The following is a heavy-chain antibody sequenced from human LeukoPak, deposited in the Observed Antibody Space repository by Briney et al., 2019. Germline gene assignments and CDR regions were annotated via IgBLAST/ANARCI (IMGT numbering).Heavy chain of an antibody. CDR3: ASSAYDFWSGYYARWFDP. CDR2: INHSGST. V-gene: IGHV4-34*01. Sequence: SETLSLTCAVYGGSFSGYYWSWIRQPPGKGLEWIGEINHSGSTNYSPSLKSRVTISVDTSKNQFSLKLSSVTAADTAVYYCASSAYDFWSGYYARWFDPWGQGTLVTVSS. D-gene: IGHD3-3*01. J-gene: IGHJ5*02. CDR1: GGSFSGYY.